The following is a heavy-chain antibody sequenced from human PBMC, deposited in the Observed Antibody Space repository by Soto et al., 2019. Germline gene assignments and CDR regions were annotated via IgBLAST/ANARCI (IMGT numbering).Heavy chain of an antibody. CDR3: ARFSGDYFSGRDAFDI. J-gene: IGHJ3*02. D-gene: IGHD2-21*01. CDR2: IYYSGRT. Sequence: QVQLQEAGPGLVKPSQTLSLTCTVSGGSISSGGYYWIWIRQHPGKGLEWIGDIYYSGRTYYNPYLKSRVTMSVEMSKNQCSLKLGSVTAADTAVYYCARFSGDYFSGRDAFDIWGQGTMVTVSS. CDR1: GGSISSGGYY. V-gene: IGHV4-31*03.